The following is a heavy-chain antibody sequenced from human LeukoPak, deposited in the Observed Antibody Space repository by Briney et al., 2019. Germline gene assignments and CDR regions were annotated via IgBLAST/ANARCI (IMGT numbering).Heavy chain of an antibody. D-gene: IGHD3-10*01. CDR3: AKRTGVWFGELSLGAFDI. Sequence: PGGSLRLSCAASGFTFSDYWMHWVRQAPGKGLVWVSRIKSDGSSTSYADSVKGRFTITRDSAKNTLYLQMNSLRAEDTALYYCAKRTGVWFGELSLGAFDIWGQGTMVTVSS. J-gene: IGHJ3*02. V-gene: IGHV3-74*01. CDR1: GFTFSDYW. CDR2: IKSDGSST.